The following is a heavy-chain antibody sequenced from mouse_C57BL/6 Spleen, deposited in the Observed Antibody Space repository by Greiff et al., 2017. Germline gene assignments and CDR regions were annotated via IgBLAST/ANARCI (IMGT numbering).Heavy chain of an antibody. CDR3: ARLYYYGSGSFDY. CDR2: ISSGSSTI. CDR1: GFTFSDYG. D-gene: IGHD1-1*01. J-gene: IGHJ2*01. V-gene: IGHV5-17*01. Sequence: EVMLVESGGGLVKPGGSLKLSCAASGFTFSDYGMHWVRQAPEKGLEWVAYISSGSSTIYYADTVKGRFTISRDNAKNTLFLQMTSLRSEDTAMYYCARLYYYGSGSFDYWGQGTTLTVSS.